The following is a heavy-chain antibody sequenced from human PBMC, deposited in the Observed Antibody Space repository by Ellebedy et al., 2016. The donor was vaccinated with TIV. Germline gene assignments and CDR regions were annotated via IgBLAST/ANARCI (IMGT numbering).Heavy chain of an antibody. CDR1: GGTFSTYA. D-gene: IGHD3-10*01. CDR3: ARWGATRITMVRGVIS. J-gene: IGHJ4*02. CDR2: IIPIFGTA. V-gene: IGHV1-69*13. Sequence: ASVKVSXXASGGTFSTYAISWVRQAPGQGLEWMGGIIPIFGTANYAQKFQGRVTITADESTSTAYMELSSLRSEDTAVYYCARWGATRITMVRGVISWGQGTLVTVSS.